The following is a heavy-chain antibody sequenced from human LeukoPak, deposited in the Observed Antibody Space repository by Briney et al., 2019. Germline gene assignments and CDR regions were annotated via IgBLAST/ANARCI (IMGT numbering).Heavy chain of an antibody. D-gene: IGHD1-7*01. CDR3: ARSALDWNFGDYYGMDV. Sequence: ASETLSLTCTVSGRSINSYYWSWIRQPAGKGLEWIGRIYTSGSTNYNPSLKGRVTMSIDTSKNQLSLTLSSVTAADTAVYYCARSALDWNFGDYYGMDVWGQGTTVTVSS. V-gene: IGHV4-4*07. CDR1: GRSINSYY. J-gene: IGHJ6*02. CDR2: IYTSGST.